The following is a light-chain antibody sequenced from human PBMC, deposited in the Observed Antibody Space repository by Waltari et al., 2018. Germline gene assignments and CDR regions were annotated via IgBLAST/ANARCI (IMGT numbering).Light chain of an antibody. CDR3: HLWDGLLDHVV. J-gene: IGLJ2*01. CDR2: DDS. Sequence: SYILTQPPSVSVAPGQAASITCGGADIGGRRCHWYQPRPGPAPILIVFDDSDRPSGIPERFSGSRSGNTATLTISRVEAGDEADYFCHLWDGLLDHVVFGGGTKLTVL. CDR1: DIGGRR. V-gene: IGLV3-21*02.